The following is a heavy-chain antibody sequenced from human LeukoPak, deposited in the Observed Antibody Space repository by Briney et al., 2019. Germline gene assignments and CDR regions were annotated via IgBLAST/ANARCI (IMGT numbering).Heavy chain of an antibody. CDR2: IIPIFGTA. D-gene: IGHD7-27*01. Sequence: SVKVSCKVSGYTLTELSMHWVRQAPGKGLEWMGGIIPIFGTANYAQKFQGRVTITADESTSTAYMELSSLRSEDTAVYYCARAPELGNFDYWGQGTLVTVSS. CDR3: ARAPELGNFDY. V-gene: IGHV1-69*13. J-gene: IGHJ4*02. CDR1: GYTLTELS.